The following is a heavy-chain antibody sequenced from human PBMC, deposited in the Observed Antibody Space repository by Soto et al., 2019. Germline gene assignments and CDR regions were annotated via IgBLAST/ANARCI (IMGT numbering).Heavy chain of an antibody. D-gene: IGHD2-21*02. CDR1: GFTFSSYA. Sequence: EGSLRLSCAASGFTFSSYAMHWVRQAPGKGLEWVAVISYDGSNKYYADSVKGRFTISRDNSKNTLYLQMNSLRAEDTAVYYCARATYCGGDGWPYYYYGMDVWGQGTTVTVSS. CDR3: ARATYCGGDGWPYYYYGMDV. CDR2: ISYDGSNK. J-gene: IGHJ6*02. V-gene: IGHV3-30-3*01.